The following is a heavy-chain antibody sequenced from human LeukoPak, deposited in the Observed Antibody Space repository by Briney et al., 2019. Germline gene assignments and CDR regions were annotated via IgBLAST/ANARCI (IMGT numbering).Heavy chain of an antibody. Sequence: ASVKVSCKASGYTFTSYYMHWVRQAPGQGLEWMGIINPSGGSTSYAQKFQGRVTMTRDMSTSTVYMELSSLRSEDTAVYYCARRGGPGSYNSYGKYFDYWGQGTLVTVSS. CDR3: ARRGGPGSYNSYGKYFDY. CDR2: INPSGGST. CDR1: GYTFTSYY. D-gene: IGHD3-10*01. J-gene: IGHJ4*02. V-gene: IGHV1-46*01.